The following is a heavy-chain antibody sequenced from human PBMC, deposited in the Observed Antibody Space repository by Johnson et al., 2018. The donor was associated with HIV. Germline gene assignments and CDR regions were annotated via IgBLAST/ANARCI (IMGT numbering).Heavy chain of an antibody. Sequence: VQLVESGGGVVRPGGSLRLSCAASGFTFSSYAMHWVRQVPGKGLVWVSRINSDGSSTTYADSVKGRFTISRDNSKTTLYLQMNSLRAEDTAVYYCAQLLQVKVFDVWGQGTMVTVSS. D-gene: IGHD1-26*01. CDR2: INSDGSST. CDR3: AQLLQVKVFDV. J-gene: IGHJ3*01. CDR1: GFTFSSYA. V-gene: IGHV3-23*04.